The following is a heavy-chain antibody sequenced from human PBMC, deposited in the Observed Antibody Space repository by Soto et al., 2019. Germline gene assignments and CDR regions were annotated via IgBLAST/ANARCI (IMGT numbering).Heavy chain of an antibody. J-gene: IGHJ4*02. CDR2: INHSGST. V-gene: IGHV4-34*01. CDR3: ARDHPGSSHFDY. Sequence: PGGSLRLSCAASGITFSRAWISWVRQAPGKGLEWIGEINHSGSTNYNPSLKSRVTISVDTSKNQFSLKLSSVTAADTAVYYCARDHPGSSHFDYWGQGILVTAPQ. CDR1: GITFSRAW. D-gene: IGHD3-10*01.